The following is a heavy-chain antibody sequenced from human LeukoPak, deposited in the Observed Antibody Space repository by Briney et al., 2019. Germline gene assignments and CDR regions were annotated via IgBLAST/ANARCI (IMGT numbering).Heavy chain of an antibody. V-gene: IGHV3-74*01. D-gene: IGHD2-2*01. J-gene: IGHJ4*02. Sequence: GGSLRLSCAASGFTFSSYWMHWVRQAPGKGLVWFSRINSDGSSTSYADSVKGRFTISRDNAKNTLYLQMNSLRAEDTAVYYCARDPRLGASSNFDYWGQGTLVTVSS. CDR1: GFTFSSYW. CDR2: INSDGSST. CDR3: ARDPRLGASSNFDY.